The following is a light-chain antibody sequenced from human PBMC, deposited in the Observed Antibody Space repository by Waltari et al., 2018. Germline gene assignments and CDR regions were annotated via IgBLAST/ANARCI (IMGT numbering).Light chain of an antibody. CDR1: RSDVGGYNA. CDR3: CSYAGTYTFFV. Sequence: QSALTQPRSVSGSPGPSVTISCTGSRSDVGGYNAVSWYQQFPGKGPKILIYDVSKRLSGVPDRFSGSKSGNTASLTISGLQAEDEAAYYCCSYAGTYTFFVFGSGTEVTVL. J-gene: IGLJ1*01. V-gene: IGLV2-11*01. CDR2: DVS.